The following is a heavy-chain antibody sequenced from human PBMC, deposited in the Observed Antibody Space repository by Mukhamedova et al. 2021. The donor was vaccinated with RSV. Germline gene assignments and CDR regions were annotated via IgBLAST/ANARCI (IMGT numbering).Heavy chain of an antibody. CDR3: ARNANLLPWGMDV. D-gene: IGHD1-14*01. J-gene: IGHJ6*02. Sequence: EYMGWINPNSGGTRYAQNFQGRVTMTRDTSISTAYMELNSLRSDDTAVYYCARNANLLPWGMDVWGQGTTATVSS. CDR2: INPNSGGT. V-gene: IGHV1-2*02.